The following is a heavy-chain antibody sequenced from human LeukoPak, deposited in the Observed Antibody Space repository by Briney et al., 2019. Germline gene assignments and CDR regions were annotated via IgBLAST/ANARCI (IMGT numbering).Heavy chain of an antibody. Sequence: GGSLRLSCAASGFTFSSYSMNWVRQAPGKGLEWVSSISSSSSYIYYADSVKGRFNISRDNAKNSLYLQMNSLRAEDTAVYYCARDTGLLTADYWGQGTLVTVSS. D-gene: IGHD3-9*01. CDR2: ISSSSSYI. CDR3: ARDTGLLTADY. CDR1: GFTFSSYS. V-gene: IGHV3-21*01. J-gene: IGHJ4*02.